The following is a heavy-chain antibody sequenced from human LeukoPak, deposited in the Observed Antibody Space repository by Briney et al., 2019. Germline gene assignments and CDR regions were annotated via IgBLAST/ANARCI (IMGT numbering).Heavy chain of an antibody. V-gene: IGHV4-59*01. J-gene: IGHJ4*02. D-gene: IGHD3-22*01. CDR1: GGSISSYY. CDR2: IYYSGST. CDR3: ARESYYYESSGYYPYYFDY. Sequence: SETLSLTCTVSGGSISSYYWSWTRQPPGKGLEWIGYIYYSGSTNYNPSLKSRVTISVDTSENHFSLKLSSVTAADTAVYYCARESYYYESSGYYPYYFDYWGQGILVTVSP.